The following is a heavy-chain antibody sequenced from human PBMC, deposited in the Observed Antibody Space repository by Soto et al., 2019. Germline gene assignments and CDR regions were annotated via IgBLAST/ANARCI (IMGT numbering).Heavy chain of an antibody. V-gene: IGHV3-23*01. CDR3: AKEMLASISRPFDY. D-gene: IGHD5-12*01. CDR2: ISGRGSSS. CDR1: GFTFINFG. Sequence: GGSLRLSCSASGFTFINFGMRWVRQAPGKGLEWIASISGRGSSSYYADSVKGRFTISRDNYRNTLFLQIYNLTVKDTAVYYCAKEMLASISRPFDYWGQGSLVTVSS. J-gene: IGHJ4*02.